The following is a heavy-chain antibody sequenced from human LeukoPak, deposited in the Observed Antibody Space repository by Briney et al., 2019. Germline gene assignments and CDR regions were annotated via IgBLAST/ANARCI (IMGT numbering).Heavy chain of an antibody. Sequence: GGSLRLSCAASGFTFSNAWMSWVRQAPGKGLEWVGRIKAKAHGGTTDYAAPVKGRFTISRDDSKNTLYLKMNSLKTEDTAVYYCTTDGVGIEGATFDYWGQGTLVTVSS. CDR1: GFTFSNAW. CDR3: TTDGVGIEGATFDY. CDR2: IKAKAHGGTT. D-gene: IGHD1-26*01. J-gene: IGHJ4*02. V-gene: IGHV3-15*01.